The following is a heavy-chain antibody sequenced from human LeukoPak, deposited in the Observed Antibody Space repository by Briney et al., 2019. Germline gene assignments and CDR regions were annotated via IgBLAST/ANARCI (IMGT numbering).Heavy chain of an antibody. CDR1: GFTFSSYE. CDR2: ISSSGSTI. J-gene: IGHJ4*02. CDR3: ARDFLDDCGGH. D-gene: IGHD4-23*01. V-gene: IGHV3-48*03. Sequence: GGSLRLSCAASGFTFSSYEMNWVRQAPGKGLEWVSYISSSGSTIYYADSVKGRFTISRDNAKNSLYLQMNSLRAEDTAVYYCARDFLDDCGGHWGQGTLVTVSS.